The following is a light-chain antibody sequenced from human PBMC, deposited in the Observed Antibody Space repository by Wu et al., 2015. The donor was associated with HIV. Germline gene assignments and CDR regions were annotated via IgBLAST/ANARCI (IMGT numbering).Light chain of an antibody. Sequence: IVLTQSPGTLSLSPGERATLSCRTSQSITSNYLAWYQQKPGQAPRLLIYDASSRATGIPDRFSGSGSGTDFTLTISRLEPEDSAVYYCQQRSNWPSITFGQGTRLEIK. CDR2: DAS. V-gene: IGKV3D-20*02. J-gene: IGKJ5*01. CDR3: QQRSNWPSIT. CDR1: QSITSNY.